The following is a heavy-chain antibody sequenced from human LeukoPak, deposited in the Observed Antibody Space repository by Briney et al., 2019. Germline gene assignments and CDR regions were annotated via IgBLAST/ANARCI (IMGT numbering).Heavy chain of an antibody. Sequence: ASVKVSCKASGYTFTSYGISWVRQAPGQGLEWMGWISAYNGNTNSAQKLQGRVTMTTDTSTSTAYMELRSLRSDDTAVYYCARARPRYCSSTSCRTTTLLDFDYWGQGTLVTVSS. CDR3: ARARPRYCSSTSCRTTTLLDFDY. V-gene: IGHV1-18*01. CDR2: ISAYNGNT. J-gene: IGHJ4*02. CDR1: GYTFTSYG. D-gene: IGHD2-2*01.